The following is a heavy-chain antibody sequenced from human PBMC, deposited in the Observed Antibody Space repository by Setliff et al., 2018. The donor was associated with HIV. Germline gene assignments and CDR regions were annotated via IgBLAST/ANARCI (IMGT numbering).Heavy chain of an antibody. Sequence: PSETLSLTCIVSGGSISSGTYYWGWIRQPPGKGLEWIGLIYYSGSTNYSPSLKSRVTISVDSSKNQFSLKLTSVTAADAAIYYCARQFPPYHSGAHYSDLWSQGTLVTVSS. CDR1: GGSISSGTYY. CDR2: IYYSGST. J-gene: IGHJ5*02. CDR3: ARQFPPYHSGAHYSDL. V-gene: IGHV4-61*01. D-gene: IGHD6-19*01.